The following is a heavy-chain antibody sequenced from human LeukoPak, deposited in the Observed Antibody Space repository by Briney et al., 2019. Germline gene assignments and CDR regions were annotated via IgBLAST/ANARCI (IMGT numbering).Heavy chain of an antibody. J-gene: IGHJ5*02. CDR2: IYADGRT. V-gene: IGHV3-66*01. Sequence: GGSLRLSCAASGSTVNNEYMYWVRQAPGRGLGCVSLIYADGRTFYADSVKGRFTISRDNSRNTLDLQMDSLRAEDTAVYFCVRSVFSWGQGTRVTVSS. D-gene: IGHD2-8*01. CDR3: VRSVFS. CDR1: GSTVNNEY.